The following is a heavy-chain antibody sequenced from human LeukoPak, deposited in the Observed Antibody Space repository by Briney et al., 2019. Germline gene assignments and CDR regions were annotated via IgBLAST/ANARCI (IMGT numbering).Heavy chain of an antibody. Sequence: SGTLSLTCAVSGDSITSDKWWTWVRQPPGKGLEWIGEIHHSKSSNYYPSLKSRVTISVDKSKNQFSLKLSSVTAADTAVYYCARDRYDSSGCDAFDIWGQGTMVTVSS. CDR2: IHHSKSS. J-gene: IGHJ3*02. CDR3: ARDRYDSSGCDAFDI. D-gene: IGHD3-22*01. CDR1: GDSITSDKW. V-gene: IGHV4-4*02.